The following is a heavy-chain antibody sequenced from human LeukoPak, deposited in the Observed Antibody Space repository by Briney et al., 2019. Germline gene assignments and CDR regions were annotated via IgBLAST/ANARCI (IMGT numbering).Heavy chain of an antibody. Sequence: GGSLRLSCAASGFTFSSYWMCWVRQAPGKGLEWVANIKHDGSEKSYVDSVKGRFTISRDNAKNSLYLQMNSLRADDTAVYYCTREKLGRFDYWGQGTLVTVSS. J-gene: IGHJ4*02. CDR1: GFTFSSYW. V-gene: IGHV3-7*01. D-gene: IGHD1-26*01. CDR3: TREKLGRFDY. CDR2: IKHDGSEK.